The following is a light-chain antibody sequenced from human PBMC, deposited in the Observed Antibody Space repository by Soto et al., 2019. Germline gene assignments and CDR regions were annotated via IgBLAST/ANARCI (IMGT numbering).Light chain of an antibody. V-gene: IGKV1-5*03. CDR1: QTISSW. CDR2: KAS. J-gene: IGKJ1*01. CDR3: QHYNSYSEA. Sequence: DIQMTQSPSTLSGSVGDRVTITCRASQTISSWLAWYQQKPGKAPKLLIYKASTLKSGVPSRFSGSGSGTECTLTSSSLQPDDFATYYGQHYNSYSEAFGQGTKVELK.